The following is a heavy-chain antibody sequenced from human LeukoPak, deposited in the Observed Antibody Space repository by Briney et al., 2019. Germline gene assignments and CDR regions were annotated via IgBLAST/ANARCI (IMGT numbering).Heavy chain of an antibody. CDR2: ISSSGSTI. D-gene: IGHD1-7*01. V-gene: IGHV3-48*01. CDR1: GFTFSSYS. Sequence: GGSLRLSCAASGFTFSSYSMNWVRQAPGKGLEWVSYISSSGSTIDYADSVKGRFTISRDNSKNTLYLQMNSLRAEDTAVYYCAKTGTTPHWGQGTLVTVSS. J-gene: IGHJ4*02. CDR3: AKTGTTPH.